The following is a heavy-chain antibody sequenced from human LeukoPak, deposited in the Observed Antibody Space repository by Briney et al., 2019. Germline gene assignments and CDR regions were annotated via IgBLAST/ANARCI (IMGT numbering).Heavy chain of an antibody. CDR1: GFTFSSYA. D-gene: IGHD2-2*02. CDR2: ISGSGGST. J-gene: IGHJ4*02. V-gene: IGHV3-23*01. Sequence: PGGSLGLSCAASGFTFSSYAMSWVRQAPGKGLEWVSAISGSGGSTYYADSVKGRSTISRDNSKNTLYLQMNSLRAEDTAVYYCAKCHSSTSCYIGYWGQGTLVTVSS. CDR3: AKCHSSTSCYIGY.